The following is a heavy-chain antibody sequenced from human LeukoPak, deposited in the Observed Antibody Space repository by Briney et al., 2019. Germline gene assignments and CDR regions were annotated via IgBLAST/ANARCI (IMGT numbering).Heavy chain of an antibody. CDR1: GFTFSDYF. CDR3: ARGDGSSSYYYYYMDV. D-gene: IGHD6-13*01. Sequence: GGSLRLSCAASGFTFSDYFMGWIRQAPGKGLEWVSYISSSGSTIYYADSVKGRFTISRDNAKNSLYLQMNSLRAEDTAVYYCARGDGSSSYYYYYMDVWGKGTTVTISS. CDR2: ISSSGSTI. V-gene: IGHV3-11*01. J-gene: IGHJ6*03.